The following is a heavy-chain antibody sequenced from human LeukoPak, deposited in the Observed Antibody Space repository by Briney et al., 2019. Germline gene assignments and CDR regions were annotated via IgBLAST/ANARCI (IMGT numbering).Heavy chain of an antibody. V-gene: IGHV1-69*13. CDR2: IIPIFGTA. D-gene: IGHD6-13*01. J-gene: IGHJ4*02. Sequence: ASVKVSRKASGVTSSSYAISWVRQAPGQGLEWMGGIIPIFGTANYAQKFQGRVTTTADESTSTAYMELSSLRSEDTAVYYCAGAAVDFDYWGQGTLVTVSS. CDR1: GVTSSSYA. CDR3: AGAAVDFDY.